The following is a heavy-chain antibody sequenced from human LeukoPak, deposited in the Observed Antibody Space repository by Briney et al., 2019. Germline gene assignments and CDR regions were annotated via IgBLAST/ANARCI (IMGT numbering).Heavy chain of an antibody. D-gene: IGHD6-19*01. CDR1: GFTFSSYA. Sequence: PTGGSLRLSCAASGFTFSSYAMSWVRQAPGKGLEWVSVIYSGGSTYYADSVKGRFTISRDNSKNTLYLQMNSLRAEDTAVYYCAAEYSSGWDNDYWGQGTLVTVSS. CDR3: AAEYSSGWDNDY. J-gene: IGHJ4*02. CDR2: IYSGGST. V-gene: IGHV3-53*01.